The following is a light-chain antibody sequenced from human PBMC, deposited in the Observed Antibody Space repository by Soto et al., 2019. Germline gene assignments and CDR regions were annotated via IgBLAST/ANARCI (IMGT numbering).Light chain of an antibody. Sequence: EIVLTQSPGTLSLSPGERGTLSCRPSQSVSNNWLAWYQQKPGQAPRLLIYGVSTRAPGIPDRFSGSASETDFTLTFSRLEPEDFAVYYCEYYGNSITFGGGTKVDIK. CDR3: EYYGNSIT. J-gene: IGKJ4*01. CDR2: GVS. V-gene: IGKV3-20*01. CDR1: QSVSNNW.